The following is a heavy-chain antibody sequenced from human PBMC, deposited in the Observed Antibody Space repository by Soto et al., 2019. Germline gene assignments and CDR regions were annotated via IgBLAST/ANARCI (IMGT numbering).Heavy chain of an antibody. CDR3: ARRPRYSSSWTVGHYYYYYYMDV. CDR1: GGSFSGYY. D-gene: IGHD6-13*01. Sequence: QVQLQQWGAGLLKPSETLSLTCAVYGGSFSGYYWSWIRQPPGKGLEWIGEINHSGSTNYNPSLKSRVTISVDTSKHQFSLKLSSVTAADTAVYDCARRPRYSSSWTVGHYYYYYYMDVWGKGTTVTVSS. J-gene: IGHJ6*03. CDR2: INHSGST. V-gene: IGHV4-34*01.